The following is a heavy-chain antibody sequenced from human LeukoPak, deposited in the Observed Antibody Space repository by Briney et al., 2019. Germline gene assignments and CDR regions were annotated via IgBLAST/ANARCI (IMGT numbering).Heavy chain of an antibody. D-gene: IGHD6-13*01. V-gene: IGHV4-4*07. J-gene: IGHJ6*04. CDR2: IYTSGST. CDR3: ARDGGAAAWKGSMDV. Sequence: SETLSLTCTVSGYSISSGYYWAWIRQPAGKGLEWIGRIYTSGSTNYNPSLKSRVTMSVDTSKNQFSLKLSSVTAADTAVYYCARDGGAAAWKGSMDVWGKGTTVTVSS. CDR1: GYSISSGYY.